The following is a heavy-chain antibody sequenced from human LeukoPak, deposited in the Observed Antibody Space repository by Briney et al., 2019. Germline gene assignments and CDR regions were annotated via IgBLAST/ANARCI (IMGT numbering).Heavy chain of an antibody. Sequence: SETLSLTCTVSGASVTSYSWSWIRRPPGKGPEWIGYIHYSGSTNYNPSLKSRVTVSVDTSRNQFSLNLRSVTAADTAVYHCARGPKFGESLYYGLDVWGQGTTVTVSS. D-gene: IGHD3-10*01. CDR2: IHYSGST. V-gene: IGHV4-59*02. J-gene: IGHJ6*02. CDR3: ARGPKFGESLYYGLDV. CDR1: GASVTSYS.